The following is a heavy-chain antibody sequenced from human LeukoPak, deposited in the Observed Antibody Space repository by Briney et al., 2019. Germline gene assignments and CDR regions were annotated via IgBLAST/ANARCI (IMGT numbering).Heavy chain of an antibody. D-gene: IGHD3-3*01. CDR1: GLTVDSNY. V-gene: IGHV3-53*01. J-gene: IGHJ4*02. CDR3: ARDHFGVVD. Sequence: GGSLRLSCAASGLTVDSNYMSWVRQAPGKGLEWVSVIYSGGSTKHADSVKGRFTISRDNSKSTLYLQMNSLRAEDTAVYYCARDHFGVVDWGQGTLVTVSS. CDR2: IYSGGST.